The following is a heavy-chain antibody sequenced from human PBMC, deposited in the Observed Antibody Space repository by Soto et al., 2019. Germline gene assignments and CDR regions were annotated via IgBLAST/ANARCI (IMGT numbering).Heavy chain of an antibody. J-gene: IGHJ3*02. V-gene: IGHV3-23*04. Sequence: EVQLVESGGGLVQPGGSLRLSCADSGFPFSNYAMSWVRQAPGKGLEWVSSISGSGDNTYYADAVKGRFTISRDNSKNTLYLQMNSLRAEDTAVYYCTKAGYCSGGSCHVAFDIWGPGTMVTVSS. CDR1: GFPFSNYA. CDR2: ISGSGDNT. CDR3: TKAGYCSGGSCHVAFDI. D-gene: IGHD2-15*01.